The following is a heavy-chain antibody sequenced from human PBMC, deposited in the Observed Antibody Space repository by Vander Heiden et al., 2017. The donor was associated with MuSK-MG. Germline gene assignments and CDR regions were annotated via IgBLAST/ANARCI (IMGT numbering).Heavy chain of an antibody. CDR2: ISSSSSYI. CDR1: GFTFSSYS. CDR3: ARPTGQLVLDY. V-gene: IGHV3-21*03. D-gene: IGHD6-6*01. J-gene: IGHJ4*02. Sequence: EVQLVESGGGLVKPGGSLRLSCAASGFTFSSYSMNWVRQAPGKGLEWVSSISSSSSYIYDADSVKGRFTISRDNAKNSLYMQMKRLRAEDTAVYYGARPTGQLVLDYWGQGTLVTVSS.